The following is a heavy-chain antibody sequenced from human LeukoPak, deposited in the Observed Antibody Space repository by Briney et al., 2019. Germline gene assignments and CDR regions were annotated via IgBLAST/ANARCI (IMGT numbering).Heavy chain of an antibody. D-gene: IGHD3-16*01. Sequence: PGGSLRLSCAAAGFTFDNYAMHWVRQAPGKGLEWVSRISWNAGGIVYADSVKGRFTISRDNAKNSLYLQMNSLRAEDTALYYCAKGTTFDAFDIWGQGTMVTASS. CDR1: GFTFDNYA. V-gene: IGHV3-9*01. J-gene: IGHJ3*02. CDR2: ISWNAGGI. CDR3: AKGTTFDAFDI.